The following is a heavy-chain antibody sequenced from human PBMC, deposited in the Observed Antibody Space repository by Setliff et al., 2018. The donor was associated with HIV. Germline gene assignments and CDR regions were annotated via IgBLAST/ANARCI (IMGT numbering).Heavy chain of an antibody. V-gene: IGHV4-34*01. J-gene: IGHJ4*02. CDR3: AAFDSGRDV. Sequence: PSETLSLTCAVYGGSFSNYYWGWIRQPPGKGLEWVGSIYYSGSTYYSPSLKSRVTVSLDTSKIQFSLKLNSVTAADTGVYYCAAFDSGRDVWGQGTLVTVSS. D-gene: IGHD6-19*01. CDR1: GGSFSNYY. CDR2: IYYSGST.